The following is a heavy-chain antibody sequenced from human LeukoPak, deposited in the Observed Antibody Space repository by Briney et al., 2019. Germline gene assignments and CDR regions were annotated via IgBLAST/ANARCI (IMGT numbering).Heavy chain of an antibody. CDR2: ISSSGSTI. J-gene: IGHJ4*02. D-gene: IGHD3-9*01. CDR1: GFIFSSYE. Sequence: PGGSLRLSCAASGFIFSSYEMNWVRQAPGKGLEWVSYISSSGSTIYYADSVKGRFTISRDNAKNSLYLQMNSLRAEDTAVYYCARGGGYDILTGYFFPTPYYFDYWGQGTLVTVSS. CDR3: ARGGGYDILTGYFFPTPYYFDY. V-gene: IGHV3-48*03.